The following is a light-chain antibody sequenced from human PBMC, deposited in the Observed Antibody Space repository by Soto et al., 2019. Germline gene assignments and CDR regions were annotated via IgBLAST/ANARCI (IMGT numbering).Light chain of an antibody. J-gene: IGKJ1*01. CDR3: QQYDNWPWT. Sequence: EIVLTQSPGTLSLSPGERATLSCRASQSVSSRLAWYQHKPGQAPRLLIHGASTRAPGFPARFSGSGSGTDFTLTISSLQSEDFAVYYCQQYDNWPWTFGQGTKVDIK. CDR1: QSVSSR. CDR2: GAS. V-gene: IGKV3-15*01.